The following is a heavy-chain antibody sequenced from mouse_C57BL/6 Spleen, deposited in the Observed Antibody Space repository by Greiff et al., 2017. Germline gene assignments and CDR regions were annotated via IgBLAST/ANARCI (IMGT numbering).Heavy chain of an antibody. CDR2: INYDGSST. V-gene: IGHV5-16*01. CDR3: ARDRRFTFDV. CDR1: GFTFSDYY. J-gene: IGHJ1*03. Sequence: DVKLVESEGGLVQPGSSMKLSCTASGFTFSDYYMAWVRQVPEKGLEGVANINYDGSSTYYLDSLQSRFIISRDNAKNILYLQMSSLKSEDTATYYCARDRRFTFDVWGTGTTVTVSS.